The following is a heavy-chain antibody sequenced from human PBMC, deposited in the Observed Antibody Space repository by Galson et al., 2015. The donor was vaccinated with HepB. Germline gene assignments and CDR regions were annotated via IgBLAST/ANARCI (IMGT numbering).Heavy chain of an antibody. CDR3: VRRRSQLLNGDTDY. Sequence: QSGAEVKKPGESLRISCKGSGYSLNNYWIAWVRQMPGKGLEWMGIIYPTDADTRYSPSFQGQVSISADKSTATAYLQWSSLKASDTAIYFCVRRRSQLLNGDTDYWGQGTLVTVSS. D-gene: IGHD2-2*01. CDR2: IYPTDADT. CDR1: GYSLNNYW. V-gene: IGHV5-51*01. J-gene: IGHJ4*01.